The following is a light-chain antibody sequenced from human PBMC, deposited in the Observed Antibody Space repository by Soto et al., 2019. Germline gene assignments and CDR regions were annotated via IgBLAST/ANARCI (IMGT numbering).Light chain of an antibody. CDR1: QSLLHSNGYTS. J-gene: IGKJ1*01. CDR3: MQGLRTPRT. V-gene: IGKV2-28*01. Sequence: DIVLTQSPLSLPVTPGEPASISCRSSQSLLHSNGYTSLDWYLQKPGQSPQLLIYLVSNRASGVPDRFSGSGSGTDFTLKISRVEAEDVVVYYCMQGLRTPRTFGQGTKVEIK. CDR2: LVS.